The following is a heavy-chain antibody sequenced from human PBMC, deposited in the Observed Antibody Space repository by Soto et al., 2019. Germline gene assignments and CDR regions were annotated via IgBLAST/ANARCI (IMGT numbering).Heavy chain of an antibody. Sequence: SETLSLTCTVSGGSISSGGYYWSWIRQHPGKGLEWIGYIYYSGSTYYNPSLKSRVTISVDTSKNQFSLKLSSVTAADTAVYYCARECHYDILTGYSYNWFDPWGQGTLVTV. CDR2: IYYSGST. CDR1: GGSISSGGYY. CDR3: ARECHYDILTGYSYNWFDP. J-gene: IGHJ5*02. V-gene: IGHV4-31*03. D-gene: IGHD3-9*01.